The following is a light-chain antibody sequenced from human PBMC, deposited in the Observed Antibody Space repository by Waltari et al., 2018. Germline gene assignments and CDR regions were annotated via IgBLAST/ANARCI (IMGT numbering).Light chain of an antibody. J-gene: IGKJ1*01. V-gene: IGKV1-39*01. Sequence: DIQMTQSPSSLSASVGARVTITCRPSQSISSYLNWYQQKPGKAPKLLIYDASSLQSGVPSRFSGSGSGTDFTLTISSLQPEDFATYYCQQSYSTLWTFGQGTKVEIK. CDR3: QQSYSTLWT. CDR2: DAS. CDR1: QSISSY.